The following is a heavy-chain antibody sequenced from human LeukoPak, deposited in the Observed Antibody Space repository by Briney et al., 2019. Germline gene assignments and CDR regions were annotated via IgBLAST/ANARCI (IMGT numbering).Heavy chain of an antibody. CDR3: ARVYYGSGSYRNFDY. Sequence: SETLSLTCSVSGGSISSRNYYWGWIRQPPGKKLEWIGSIYYSGGTYYNPSLKSRVTISVDTSKNQFSLKLNSVTAADTAVYYCARVYYGSGSYRNFDYWGQGTLVTVSS. CDR2: IYYSGGT. V-gene: IGHV4-39*01. CDR1: GGSISSRNYY. J-gene: IGHJ4*02. D-gene: IGHD3-10*01.